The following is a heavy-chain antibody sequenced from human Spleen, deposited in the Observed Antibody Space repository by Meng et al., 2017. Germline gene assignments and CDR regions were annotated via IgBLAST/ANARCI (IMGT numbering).Heavy chain of an antibody. D-gene: IGHD3-10*01. CDR1: GYSITSGYY. CDR2: IYQTGST. V-gene: IGHV4-38-2*02. J-gene: IGHJ6*02. CDR3: ARDTYYYGSGSYYFHSDV. Sequence: GSLRLSCTVSGYSITSGYYWGWIRQPPGKGLDWIGIIYQTGSTYYNPSLKSRVTISVDTSKNQFSLKLSSVTAADTAVYYCARDTYYYGSGSYYFHSDVWGQGTTVTVSS.